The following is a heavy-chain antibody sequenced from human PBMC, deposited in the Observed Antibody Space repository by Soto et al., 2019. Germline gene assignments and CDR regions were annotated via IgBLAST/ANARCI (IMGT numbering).Heavy chain of an antibody. CDR2: IKADGSET. V-gene: IGHV3-7*03. Sequence: GSLRLSCAASGFSFSTYWMSWVRQVPGAGLEWVANIKADGSETYYVDSVRGRFTISRDNVKTSLFLQLNNLRAEDTAVYYCAKGGHIDFCGQGTLVTVSS. CDR3: AKGGHIDF. J-gene: IGHJ4*02. CDR1: GFSFSTYW. D-gene: IGHD3-16*01.